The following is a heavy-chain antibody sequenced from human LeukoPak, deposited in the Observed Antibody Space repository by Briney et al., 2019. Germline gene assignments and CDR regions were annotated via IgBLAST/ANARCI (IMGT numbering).Heavy chain of an antibody. CDR1: GESMIGHY. CDR2: VHHSGGT. J-gene: IGHJ4*02. D-gene: IGHD3-10*01. CDR3: ARATASGSGRAYDH. Sequence: SETLSLTCAVYGESMIGHYWTWIRQPPGKRLEWIGEVHHSGGTNSNPSLKNRVTMSIDMSKNQFSLKLNSVTAADTAVYYYARATASGSGRAYDHWAQGNLVPVSS. V-gene: IGHV4-34*01.